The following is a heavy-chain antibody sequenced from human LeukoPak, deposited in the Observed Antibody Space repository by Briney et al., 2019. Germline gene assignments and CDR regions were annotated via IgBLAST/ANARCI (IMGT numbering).Heavy chain of an antibody. Sequence: SVKVSCKASGGTFSSYAISWVRQAPGQGLEWMGRIIPILGIANYAQKFQGRVTITADKSTSTAYMELSSLRSEDTAVYYCARGSSSWRENWFDPWGQGTLVTVSS. D-gene: IGHD6-13*01. CDR3: ARGSSSWRENWFDP. CDR2: IIPILGIA. J-gene: IGHJ5*02. CDR1: GGTFSSYA. V-gene: IGHV1-69*04.